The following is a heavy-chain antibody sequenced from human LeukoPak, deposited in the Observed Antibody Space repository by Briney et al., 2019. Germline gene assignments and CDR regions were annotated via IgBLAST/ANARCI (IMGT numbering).Heavy chain of an antibody. CDR3: ARASYSYYYYYYYMDV. CDR1: GFTFSTYS. V-gene: IGHV3-21*04. J-gene: IGHJ6*03. Sequence: GGSLRLSCVASGFTFSTYSMNWVRQAPGKGLEWVSSISSSSSYIYYADSVKGRFTISRDNAKNSLYLQMNSLRAEDTALYYCARASYSYYYYYYYMDVWGKGTTVTVSS. D-gene: IGHD3-16*01. CDR2: ISSSSSYI.